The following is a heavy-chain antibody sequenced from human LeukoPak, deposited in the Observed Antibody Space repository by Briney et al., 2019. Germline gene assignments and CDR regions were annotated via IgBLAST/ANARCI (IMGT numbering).Heavy chain of an antibody. CDR1: GFTFSDYY. D-gene: IGHD4-23*01. V-gene: IGHV3-11*06. CDR3: ARLPMVAYGGMSD. CDR2: ISSSSDYI. Sequence: GGSLRLSCAASGFTFSDYYMSWIRQAPGKGLEWVSSISSSSDYIFYADSVKGRFSISRDNADNSLYLQMNSLRAEDTAVYYCARLPMVAYGGMSDWGQGTLVTVSS. J-gene: IGHJ4*02.